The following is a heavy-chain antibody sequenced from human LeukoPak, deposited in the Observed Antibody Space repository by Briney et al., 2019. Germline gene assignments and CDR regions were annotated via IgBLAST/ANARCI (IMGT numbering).Heavy chain of an antibody. Sequence: GGSLRLSCAASGFTVSSNYMSWVRQAPGKGLEWVSVIYSGGSTYYADSVKGRFTISRDNSKNTLYLQMNSLRAEDTAVYYCARDQAAAGTYFDYWGQGTLVTVSS. D-gene: IGHD6-13*01. CDR3: ARDQAAAGTYFDY. V-gene: IGHV3-53*01. CDR1: GFTVSSNY. CDR2: IYSGGST. J-gene: IGHJ4*02.